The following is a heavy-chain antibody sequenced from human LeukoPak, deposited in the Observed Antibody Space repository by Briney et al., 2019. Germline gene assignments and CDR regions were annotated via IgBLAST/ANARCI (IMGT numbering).Heavy chain of an antibody. CDR3: ARDYGGYYFDY. V-gene: IGHV3-53*01. D-gene: IGHD4-23*01. Sequence: GGSLRLSCAASGFTVSSNYMSWVRQAPGKGLEWVSVIYSGGSTYYADSVKGRFTISRDNSKNTLYLQMNSLRAEDTAVYYRARDYGGYYFDYWGQGTLVTVSS. J-gene: IGHJ4*02. CDR1: GFTVSSNY. CDR2: IYSGGST.